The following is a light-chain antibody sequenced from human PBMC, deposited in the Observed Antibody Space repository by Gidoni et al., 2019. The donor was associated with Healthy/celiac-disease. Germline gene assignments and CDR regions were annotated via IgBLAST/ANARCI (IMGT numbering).Light chain of an antibody. CDR2: DAS. J-gene: IGKJ5*01. CDR1: QGISSA. V-gene: IGKV1-13*02. Sequence: AIQLTQSPSSLSASVGDRVTITCRASQGISSALAWYQQKPGKAPKLLIYDASSLESGVPSRFSGSGSGTDFTLTISSLQPEDFASYYCQQFNSEFTFGQGTRLEIK. CDR3: QQFNSEFT.